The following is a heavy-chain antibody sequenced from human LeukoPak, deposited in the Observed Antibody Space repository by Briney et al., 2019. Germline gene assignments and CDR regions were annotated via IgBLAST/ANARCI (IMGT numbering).Heavy chain of an antibody. J-gene: IGHJ4*02. CDR3: AKDRYYDSSGPFPY. CDR2: ISYDGSNK. CDR1: GFTFSSYA. Sequence: GGSLRLSCAASGFTFSSYAMHWVRQAPGKGLEWVAVISYDGSNKYYADSVKGRFTISRDNSKNTLYLQMNSLRAEDTAVYYCAKDRYYDSSGPFPYWGQGTLVTVSS. D-gene: IGHD3-22*01. V-gene: IGHV3-30-3*01.